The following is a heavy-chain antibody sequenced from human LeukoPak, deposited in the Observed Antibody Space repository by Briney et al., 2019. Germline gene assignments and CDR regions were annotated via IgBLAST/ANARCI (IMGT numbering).Heavy chain of an antibody. J-gene: IGHJ4*02. CDR3: ARENCSGGSCSNFDY. CDR2: IYHSGST. V-gene: IGHV4-39*07. Sequence: SETLSLTCTVSSASIRSSNYYWGWIRQPPGKGLEWIGEIYHSGSTNYNPSLKSRVTISVDKSKNQFSLKLSSVTAADTAVYYCARENCSGGSCSNFDYWGQGTLVTVSS. CDR1: SASIRSSNYY. D-gene: IGHD2-15*01.